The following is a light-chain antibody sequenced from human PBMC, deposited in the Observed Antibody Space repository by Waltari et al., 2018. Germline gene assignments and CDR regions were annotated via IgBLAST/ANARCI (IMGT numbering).Light chain of an antibody. Sequence: SALTQPASVSGSPGQSITISSSGTSSDCGGYTYVAWYQRDPGKAPKLMIYNVTVRPSGVSNRFSGSKSGNTASLIISGLQAEDEADYFCSSYTRSSALVFGGGTKLTVL. CDR2: NVT. CDR1: SSDCGGYTY. J-gene: IGLJ2*01. CDR3: SSYTRSSALV. V-gene: IGLV2-14*03.